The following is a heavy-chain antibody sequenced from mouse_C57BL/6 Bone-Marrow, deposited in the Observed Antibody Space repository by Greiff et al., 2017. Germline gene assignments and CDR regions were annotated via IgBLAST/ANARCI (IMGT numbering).Heavy chain of an antibody. CDR2: IAPSDSNT. Sequence: VQLQQPGAELVRPGASVKLSCKASGYTFTSYWMHWVKQRPGQGLEWIGVIAPSDSNTNYNQKFKGKATLTVDTSSSTAYMQLSSLTSEDSAVSYCARALYSAWDFDVWGTGTTVTVSS. D-gene: IGHD2-12*01. J-gene: IGHJ1*03. CDR3: ARALYSAWDFDV. CDR1: GYTFTSYW. V-gene: IGHV1-59*01.